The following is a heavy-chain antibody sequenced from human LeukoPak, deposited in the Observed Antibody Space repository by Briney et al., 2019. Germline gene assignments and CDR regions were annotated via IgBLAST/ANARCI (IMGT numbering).Heavy chain of an antibody. V-gene: IGHV3-23*01. D-gene: IGHD2/OR15-2a*01. CDR1: GFTASSNY. CDR3: AKVGTVYFPLDF. CDR2: ISGRSGTT. J-gene: IGHJ4*02. Sequence: GGSLRLSCAASGFTASSNYMSWVRQAPGKGLEWVSAISGRSGTTYYADSVKGRFTISRDNSKNTLYLQMNSLRAGDTAVYYCAKVGTVYFPLDFWGQGTLVTVSS.